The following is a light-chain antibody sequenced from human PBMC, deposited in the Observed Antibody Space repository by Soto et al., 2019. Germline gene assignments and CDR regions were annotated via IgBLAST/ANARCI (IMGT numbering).Light chain of an antibody. CDR2: EVT. CDR1: SNDVGGYDY. CDR3: ASYTVSGTLI. Sequence: QSVLTQPASVSGSPGLSITISCTGTSNDVGGYDYVSWYRQHPDRAPRLLIYEVTNRPSGISDRFSGSRSGNMASLTISGLQADDEADYYCASYTVSGTLIFGGGTKVTVL. V-gene: IGLV2-14*01. J-gene: IGLJ2*01.